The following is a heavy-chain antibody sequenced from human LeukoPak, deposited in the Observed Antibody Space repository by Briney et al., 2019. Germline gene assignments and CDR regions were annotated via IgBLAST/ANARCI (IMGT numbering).Heavy chain of an antibody. D-gene: IGHD2-15*01. CDR3: ARGGYCSGGSCPRAY. CDR2: IIPIFGIA. Sequence: ASVKVSCKASGGTFSSYAISWVRQAPGRGLEWMGRIIPIFGIANYAQKFQGRVTITADKSTSTAYMELSSLRSEDTAVYYCARGGYCSGGSCPRAYWGQGTLVTVSS. J-gene: IGHJ4*02. V-gene: IGHV1-69*04. CDR1: GGTFSSYA.